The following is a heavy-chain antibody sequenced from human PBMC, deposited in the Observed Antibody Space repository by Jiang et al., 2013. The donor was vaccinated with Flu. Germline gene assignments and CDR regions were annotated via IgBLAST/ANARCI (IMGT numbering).Heavy chain of an antibody. CDR1: GYTFTSYA. V-gene: IGHV1-3*01. CDR2: INAGNGNT. CDR3: ARDGEIVVVTAIGVFDY. J-gene: IGHJ4*02. D-gene: IGHD2-21*02. Sequence: SGAEVKKPGASVKVSCKASGYTFTSYAMHWVRQAPGQRLEWMGWINAGNGNTKYSQKFQGRVTITRDTSASTAYMELSSLRSEDTAVYYCARDGEIVVVTAIGVFDYWGQGTLVT.